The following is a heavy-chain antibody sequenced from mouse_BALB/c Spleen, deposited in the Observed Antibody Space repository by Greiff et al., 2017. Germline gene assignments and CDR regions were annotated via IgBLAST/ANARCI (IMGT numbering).Heavy chain of an antibody. J-gene: IGHJ3*01. CDR2: INPYNDGT. CDR1: GYTFTSYV. V-gene: IGHV1-14*01. Sequence: EVKLQESGPELVKPGASVKMSCKASGYTFTSYVMHWVKQKPGQGLEWIGYINPYNDGTKYNEKFKGKATLTSDKSSSTAYMELSSLTSEDSAVYYCARLAIYYDYDGTQAWFAYWGQGTLVTVSA. D-gene: IGHD2-4*01. CDR3: ARLAIYYDYDGTQAWFAY.